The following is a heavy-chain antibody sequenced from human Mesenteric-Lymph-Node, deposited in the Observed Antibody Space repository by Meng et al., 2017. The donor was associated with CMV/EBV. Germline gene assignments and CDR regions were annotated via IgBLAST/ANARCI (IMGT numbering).Heavy chain of an antibody. V-gene: IGHV4-34*01. CDR2: INHSGST. D-gene: IGHD3-22*01. J-gene: IGHJ4*02. Sequence: GPFRGYYWSWIRQYPGKGLEWIGEINHSGSTNSNPSLKSRVTMSVDTSKNQFSLKLTSVAAADTAVYYCARVFYDSRGYYSKPFDYWGQGTLVTVSS. CDR1: GPFRGYY. CDR3: ARVFYDSRGYYSKPFDY.